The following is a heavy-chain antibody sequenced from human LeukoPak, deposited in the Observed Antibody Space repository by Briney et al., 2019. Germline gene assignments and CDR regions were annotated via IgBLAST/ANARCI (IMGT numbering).Heavy chain of an antibody. Sequence: PGGSLRLSCAASGFTFSSYSMNWVRQAPGKGLEWVSSISSSSSYIYYADSVKGRFTISRDNAKNSLYLQMNSLRAEDTAAYYCARVSGGRWLQSFDYWGQGTLVTVSS. CDR3: ARVSGGRWLQSFDY. J-gene: IGHJ4*02. D-gene: IGHD5-24*01. V-gene: IGHV3-21*01. CDR1: GFTFSSYS. CDR2: ISSSSSYI.